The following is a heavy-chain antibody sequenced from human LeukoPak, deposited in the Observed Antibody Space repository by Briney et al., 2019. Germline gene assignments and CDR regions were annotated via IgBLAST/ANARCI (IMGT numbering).Heavy chain of an antibody. CDR1: GGSFSGYY. CDR3: ARVPYNWNDVRWFDP. Sequence: SETLSLTCAVYGGSFSGYYWSWIRQPPGKGLEWIGYIYYSGSTNYSPSLKSRVTISVDTSKNQFSLKLSSVTAADTAVYYCARVPYNWNDVRWFDPWGQGTLVTVSS. D-gene: IGHD1-20*01. CDR2: IYYSGST. V-gene: IGHV4-59*01. J-gene: IGHJ5*02.